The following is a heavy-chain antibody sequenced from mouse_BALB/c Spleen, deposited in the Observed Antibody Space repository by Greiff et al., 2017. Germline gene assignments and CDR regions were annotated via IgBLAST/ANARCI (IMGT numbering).Heavy chain of an antibody. D-gene: IGHD1-1*01. Sequence: EVQLQQSGAELVKPGASVKLSCTASGFNIKDTYMHWVKQRPEQGLEWIGRIDPANGNTKYDPKFQGKATITADTSSNTAYLQLSSLTSEDTAVYYCARGSYYYGSSWYFDVWGAGTTVTVSS. CDR1: GFNIKDTY. CDR3: ARGSYYYGSSWYFDV. J-gene: IGHJ1*01. CDR2: IDPANGNT. V-gene: IGHV14-3*02.